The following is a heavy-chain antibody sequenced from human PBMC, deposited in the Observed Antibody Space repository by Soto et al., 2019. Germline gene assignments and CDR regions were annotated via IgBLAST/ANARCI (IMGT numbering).Heavy chain of an antibody. CDR2: ISGSGDST. CDR3: AKERSSGWSLDY. CDR1: GFTFSTYA. V-gene: IGHV3-23*01. D-gene: IGHD6-19*01. Sequence: EVQLLESGGGLVQPGGSLRLSCAASGFTFSTYAMNWVRQAPGKGLEWVSGISGSGDSTYYVDSVKGRFTVSRDNSKNTRYLQMNSLRAEDTAVFYCAKERSSGWSLDYWGQGTLVTVAS. J-gene: IGHJ4*02.